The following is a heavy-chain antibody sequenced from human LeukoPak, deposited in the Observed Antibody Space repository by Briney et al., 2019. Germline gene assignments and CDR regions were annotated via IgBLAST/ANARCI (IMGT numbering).Heavy chain of an antibody. CDR3: ASRSGYSSGWYFDY. D-gene: IGHD6-19*01. Sequence: PSETLSLTCTVSGGSISSYYWSWIRQPPGKGLEWIGYIYYSGSTNYNPSLKSRVTISVDTSKNQFSLKLSSVTAADTAVYYCASRSGYSSGWYFDYWGQGTLVTVSS. CDR1: GGSISSYY. CDR2: IYYSGST. V-gene: IGHV4-59*08. J-gene: IGHJ4*02.